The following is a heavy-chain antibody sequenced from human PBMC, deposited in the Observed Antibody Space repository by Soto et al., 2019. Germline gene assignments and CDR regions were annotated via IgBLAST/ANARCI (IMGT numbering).Heavy chain of an antibody. V-gene: IGHV4-30-4*01. CDR2: IYYSGNT. CDR3: ARGLLGQLPFPMDV. D-gene: IGHD2-2*01. CDR1: CGCSSSGYYY. J-gene: IGHJ6*02. Sequence: SETLSLTCSFSCGCSSSGYYYFSWIRQPPGDGLEWIGNIYYSGNTYYNPSLKSRLIISIDTSKNQFSLKLSSVTAADTAVYYCARGLLGQLPFPMDVWGQGTTVTVSS.